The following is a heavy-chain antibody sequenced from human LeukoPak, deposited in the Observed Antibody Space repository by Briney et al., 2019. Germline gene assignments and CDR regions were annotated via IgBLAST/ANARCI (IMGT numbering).Heavy chain of an antibody. CDR3: ARTRSGSYYASIDY. D-gene: IGHD3-10*01. V-gene: IGHV5-51*01. J-gene: IGHJ4*02. CDR2: IFPRDSET. CDR1: GYSFTSYW. Sequence: GESLKISCEGSGYSFTSYWIGWVRQMPGKGLEWMGIIFPRDSETRYSPSFQGQVTISADKSISTAYLQWSSLKASDTAMYYCARTRSGSYYASIDYWGQGTLVTVSS.